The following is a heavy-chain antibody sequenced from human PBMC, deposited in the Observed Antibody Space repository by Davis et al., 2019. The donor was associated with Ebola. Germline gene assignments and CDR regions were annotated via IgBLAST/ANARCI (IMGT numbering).Heavy chain of an antibody. CDR2: INPSGGST. Sequence: ASVKVSCKASGYTFTSYYMHWVRQAPGQGLEWMGIINPSGGSTSYAQKFQGRVTITADESTSTAYMELSSLRSEDTAVYYCARAATVTFDYWGQGTLVTVSS. V-gene: IGHV1-46*01. CDR1: GYTFTSYY. CDR3: ARAATVTFDY. J-gene: IGHJ4*02. D-gene: IGHD4-17*01.